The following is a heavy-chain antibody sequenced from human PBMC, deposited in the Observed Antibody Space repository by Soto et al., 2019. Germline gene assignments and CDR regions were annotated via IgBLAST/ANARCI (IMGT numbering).Heavy chain of an antibody. CDR1: GGSISSGGYY. CDR3: ARDIRLSGGYYYDSSGYPYYYGMDV. J-gene: IGHJ6*02. V-gene: IGHV4-31*03. Sequence: SETLSLTCTVSGGSISSGGYYWSWIRQHPGKGLEWIGYIYYSGSTYYNPSLKSRVTISVDTSKNQFSLKLSSVTAADTAVYYCARDIRLSGGYYYDSSGYPYYYGMDVWGQGTTVTVSS. CDR2: IYYSGST. D-gene: IGHD3-22*01.